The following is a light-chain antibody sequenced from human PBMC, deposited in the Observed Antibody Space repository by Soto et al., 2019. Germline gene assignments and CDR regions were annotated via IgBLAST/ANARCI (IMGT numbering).Light chain of an antibody. CDR3: MQALQTSIT. CDR2: VAS. CDR1: QSIGVF. V-gene: IGKV1-39*01. J-gene: IGKJ5*01. Sequence: DIQMTQSPSSLSASVGHRVTITCRASQSIGVFLNWYQVRPGRAPKLLIHVASSLQTGATSRFSGSGSGTDFILKISRVEAEDVGVYYCMQALQTSITFGPGTRLDIK.